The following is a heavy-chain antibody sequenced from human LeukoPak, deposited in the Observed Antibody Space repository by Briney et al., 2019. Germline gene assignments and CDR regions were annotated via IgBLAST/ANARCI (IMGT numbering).Heavy chain of an antibody. Sequence: GGALRLSCAASGFTFSSYGMHWVRQAPGKGLAGVAFIRYDGSNKYYADSVKGRFTSSRDNSKNTLYMQMNSLRAEDTAVYYCARHVDTAMVRVFDPWGQGTLVTVSS. J-gene: IGHJ5*02. D-gene: IGHD5-18*01. CDR3: ARHVDTAMVRVFDP. CDR2: IRYDGSNK. V-gene: IGHV3-30*02. CDR1: GFTFSSYG.